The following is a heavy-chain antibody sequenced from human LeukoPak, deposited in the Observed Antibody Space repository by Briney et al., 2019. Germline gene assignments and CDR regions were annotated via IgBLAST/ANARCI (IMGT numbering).Heavy chain of an antibody. CDR1: GGTFSSYA. D-gene: IGHD3-16*02. J-gene: IGHJ4*02. CDR3: ATVRALKYYDYVWGSYRYTSLFDY. V-gene: IGHV1-24*01. CDR2: FDPEDGET. Sequence: GASVKVSCKASGGTFSSYAISWVRQAPGKGLEWMGGFDPEDGETIYAQKFQGRVTMTEDTSTDTAYMELSSLRSEDTAVYYCATVRALKYYDYVWGSYRYTSLFDYWGQGTLVTVSS.